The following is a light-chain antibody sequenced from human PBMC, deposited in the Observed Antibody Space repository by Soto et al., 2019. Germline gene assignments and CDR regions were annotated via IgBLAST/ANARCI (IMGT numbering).Light chain of an antibody. Sequence: DIQMTQSPSSLSASVGDSVTITCRASQNIKTYLNRYQQKPGKAPNLLIYAASSLHSGVPSRFSGSGSGTDFTLTISSLQPEDFATYYCQQSFSSPPWTFGQGTKVDIK. V-gene: IGKV1-39*01. CDR3: QQSFSSPPWT. CDR2: AAS. J-gene: IGKJ1*01. CDR1: QNIKTY.